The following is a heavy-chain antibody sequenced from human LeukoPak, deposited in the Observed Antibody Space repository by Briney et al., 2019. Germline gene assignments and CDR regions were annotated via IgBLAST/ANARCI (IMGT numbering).Heavy chain of an antibody. J-gene: IGHJ3*02. D-gene: IGHD2-21*02. CDR3: TTDSVTARRDDAFDI. Sequence: PGGSLRLSCAASGFTFSNAWMSWVRQAPGKGLEWVGRIKRKTDGGTTDYAAPVKGRFTISRDDSKNMLYLQMNSLKNEGTAVYYCTTDSVTARRDDAFDIWGQGTVTVSS. V-gene: IGHV3-15*01. CDR1: GFTFSNAW. CDR2: IKRKTDGGTT.